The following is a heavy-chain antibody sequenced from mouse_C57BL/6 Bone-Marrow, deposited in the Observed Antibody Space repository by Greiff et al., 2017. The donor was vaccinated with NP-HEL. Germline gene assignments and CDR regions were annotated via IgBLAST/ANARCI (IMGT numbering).Heavy chain of an antibody. Sequence: VQLQQSGAELVKPGASVMLSCKASGYTFTEYTIHWVKQRSGQGLEWIGWFYPGSGSIMYNEKFKDQATLTADKSSSTVYMELSRLTSEDSAVYFCARHEDRVYYDYVPFAYWGQGTLVTVSA. CDR2: FYPGSGSI. V-gene: IGHV1-62-2*01. CDR3: ARHEDRVYYDYVPFAY. CDR1: GYTFTEYT. J-gene: IGHJ3*01. D-gene: IGHD2-4*01.